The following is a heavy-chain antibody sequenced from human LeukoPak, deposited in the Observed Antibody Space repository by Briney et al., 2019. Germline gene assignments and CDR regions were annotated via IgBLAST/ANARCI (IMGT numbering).Heavy chain of an antibody. CDR3: ASRTAAAPYYFDY. CDR1: GGSFSGYY. Sequence: PSETLSLTCAVYGGSFSGYYWGWIRQPPGKGLEWIGSIYYRGSTYYNPSLKSRVTISVDTPKNQFSLKLSSVTAADTAVYYCASRTAAAPYYFDYWGQGTLVTVSS. V-gene: IGHV4-39*01. J-gene: IGHJ4*02. CDR2: IYYRGST. D-gene: IGHD6-13*01.